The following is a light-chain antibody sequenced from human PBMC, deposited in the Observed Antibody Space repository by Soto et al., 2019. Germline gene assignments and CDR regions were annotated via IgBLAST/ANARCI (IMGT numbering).Light chain of an antibody. V-gene: IGKV4-1*01. CDR2: WAS. Sequence: DIALTQSPDSLALSLGERATMNCKSSQSVLYSSYNKSYLAWYQVKPGRPPKLLFSWASTRESWVPDRFSGRGSGTDFTLTISSLQAEDVAVYYCQQYYSTLITFGQGTRLEIK. J-gene: IGKJ5*01. CDR1: QSVLYSSYNKSY. CDR3: QQYYSTLIT.